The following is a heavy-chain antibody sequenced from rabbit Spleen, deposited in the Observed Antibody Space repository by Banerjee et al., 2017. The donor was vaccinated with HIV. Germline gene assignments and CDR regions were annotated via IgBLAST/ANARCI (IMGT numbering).Heavy chain of an antibody. CDR3: AREVLYAAYAGFGDATMYYFNL. Sequence: QSLEESGGDLVKPGASLTLTCTASGFSFSSSYYMCWVRQAPGKGLECIACIYGGDGSTYYASWVNGRFSISRTSSTTVTLQMTSLTAADTATYFCAREVLYAAYAGFGDATMYYFNLWGQGTLVTVS. J-gene: IGHJ4*01. CDR1: GFSFSSSYY. CDR2: IYGGDGST. D-gene: IGHD6-1*01. V-gene: IGHV1S40*01.